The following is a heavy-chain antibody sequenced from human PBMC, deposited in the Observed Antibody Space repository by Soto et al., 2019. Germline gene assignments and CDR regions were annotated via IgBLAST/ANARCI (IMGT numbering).Heavy chain of an antibody. CDR1: GDTFSSYG. Sequence: QVQLVQSGAEVKKPGSSVKVSCKASGDTFSSYGIRWVRQAPGQGLEFMGGIIPKFGTTNYAEKFRGRVTITADESTSTAYMEVSGLRSEDTAVYYCARASGRGWYNWFDPWGQGTLVTVSS. CDR3: ARASGRGWYNWFDP. V-gene: IGHV1-69*01. CDR2: IIPKFGTT. D-gene: IGHD6-19*01. J-gene: IGHJ5*02.